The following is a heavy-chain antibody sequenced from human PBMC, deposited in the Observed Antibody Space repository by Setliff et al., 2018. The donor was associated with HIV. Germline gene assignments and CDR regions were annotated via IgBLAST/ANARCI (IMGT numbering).Heavy chain of an antibody. Sequence: GASVKVSCKASGYIFTGYFIHWVRQAPGQGLEWMGWINPSSGGTNYAQKFQGRVTMTRDTSISTVYMEVSRLRSDDTAVYYCTRPLRTRSAIDPFHIWGQGTLVTVSS. J-gene: IGHJ3*02. V-gene: IGHV1-2*02. CDR3: TRPLRTRSAIDPFHI. CDR2: INPSSGGT. CDR1: GYIFTGYF. D-gene: IGHD6-25*01.